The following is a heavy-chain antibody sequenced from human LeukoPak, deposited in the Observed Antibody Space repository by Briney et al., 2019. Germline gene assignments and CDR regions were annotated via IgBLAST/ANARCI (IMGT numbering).Heavy chain of an antibody. CDR2: ITFSGGT. CDR3: ARDSVYGTNWYDP. J-gene: IGHJ5*02. V-gene: IGHV4-59*01. CDR1: GASISSSN. Sequence: PSGTLSLTCTVSGASISSSNWNWIRQAPGKGLEWIGYITFSGGTNYNPSLGSRVTISLDMSKNQFSLKLTSVTAADTAIYYCARDSVYGTNWYDPWGQGTLVTVSS. D-gene: IGHD2-8*01.